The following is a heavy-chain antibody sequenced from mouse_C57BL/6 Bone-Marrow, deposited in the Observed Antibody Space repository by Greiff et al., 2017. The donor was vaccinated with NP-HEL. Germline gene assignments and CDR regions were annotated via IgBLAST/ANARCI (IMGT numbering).Heavy chain of an antibody. CDR1: GYTFTDYE. CDR2: IDPETGGT. CDR3: TRSELLWLRRYFDY. V-gene: IGHV1-15*01. D-gene: IGHD2-2*01. Sequence: VKLQESGAELVRPGASVTLSCKASGYTFTDYEMHWVKQTPVHGLEWIGAIDPETGGTAYNQKFKGKAILTADESSSTAYMELRSLTSEDSAVYYCTRSELLWLRRYFDYWGQGTTLTVSS. J-gene: IGHJ2*01.